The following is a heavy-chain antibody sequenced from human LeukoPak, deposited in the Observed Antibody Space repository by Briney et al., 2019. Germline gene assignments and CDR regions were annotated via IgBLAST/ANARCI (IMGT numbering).Heavy chain of an antibody. D-gene: IGHD3-3*01. CDR3: AVSRASLEWLFFH. V-gene: IGHV4-39*01. Sequence: PSETLSVTCTVSGGSISSSSYYWGWIRQPPGKGLEWIGSIYYSGSTYYNPSLKSRVTISVDTSKNQFSLKLSSVTAADTAVYYCAVSRASLEWLFFHWGQGTLVTVSS. J-gene: IGHJ4*02. CDR2: IYYSGST. CDR1: GGSISSSSYY.